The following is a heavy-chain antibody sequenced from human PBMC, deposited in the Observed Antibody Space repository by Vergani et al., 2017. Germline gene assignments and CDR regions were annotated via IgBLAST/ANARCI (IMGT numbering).Heavy chain of an antibody. CDR1: GFTFSDFS. J-gene: IGHJ4*02. CDR3: ARVETYYYDSSGYYYVDYFDY. D-gene: IGHD3-22*01. CDR2: ISSSSSYI. Sequence: VQLVESGGGLVKPGGSLRLSCAASGFTFSDFSMSWVRQAPGKGLEWVSSISSSSSYIYYADSVKGRFTISRDNAKNSLYLQMNSLRAEDTAVYYCARVETYYYDSSGYYYVDYFDYWGQGTLVTVSS. V-gene: IGHV3-21*01.